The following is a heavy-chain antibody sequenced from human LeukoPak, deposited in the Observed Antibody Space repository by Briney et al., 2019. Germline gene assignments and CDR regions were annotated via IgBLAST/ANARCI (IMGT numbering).Heavy chain of an antibody. Sequence: PSETLSLTCAVYGGSFSGYYWSWIRQPPGKGLEWIGEINHSGSTNYNPSLKSRVTISVDTSKNQFSLKLSSVTAADTAVYYCARRRGYSSGWSSPISYWGQGTLVTVSS. J-gene: IGHJ4*02. CDR3: ARRRGYSSGWSSPISY. D-gene: IGHD6-19*01. CDR1: GGSFSGYY. V-gene: IGHV4-34*01. CDR2: INHSGST.